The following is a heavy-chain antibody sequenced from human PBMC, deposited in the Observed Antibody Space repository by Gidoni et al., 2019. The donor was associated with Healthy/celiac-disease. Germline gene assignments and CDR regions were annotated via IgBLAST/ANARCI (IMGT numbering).Heavy chain of an antibody. Sequence: QLVESGRGVGLPGRFLRLSRQLSGLTCTTDARHWIRQAPGKVPEWVAGMAYDRSNKCYADSVKGCFTISRDNSKNTMYLQMNSLSAEETAVYYCARQAITMIVATTNPFDYWGQGTLVTVSS. CDR2: MAYDRSNK. J-gene: IGHJ4*02. V-gene: IGHV3-30-3*01. CDR1: GLTCTTDA. D-gene: IGHD3-22*01. CDR3: ARQAITMIVATTNPFDY.